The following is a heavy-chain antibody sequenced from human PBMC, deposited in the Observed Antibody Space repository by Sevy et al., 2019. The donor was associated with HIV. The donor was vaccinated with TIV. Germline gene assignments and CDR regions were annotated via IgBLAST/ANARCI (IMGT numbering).Heavy chain of an antibody. Sequence: SETLSLTCTVSGDSISNSRYYWGWIRQPPGKGLEWIGSVYYSGSTYYNPSLKSRATLSIDTSKNQFLLKVNSVTATDTAVYYCANQPLTLISPPDSWGQGTLVTVSS. D-gene: IGHD2-2*01. CDR3: ANQPLTLISPPDS. CDR2: VYYSGST. V-gene: IGHV4-39*01. CDR1: GDSISNSRYY. J-gene: IGHJ4*02.